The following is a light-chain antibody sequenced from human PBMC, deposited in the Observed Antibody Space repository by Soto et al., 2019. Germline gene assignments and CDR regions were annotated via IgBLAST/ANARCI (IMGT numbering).Light chain of an antibody. Sequence: EIVLTRSPSTLSLSPGERATLYCRASQSVSSTYLAWYQQTPGQAPRLLIYGASNRATGIPDRFSGSASGTDFTLTISRLEPEDFAVYYCQQYGSSGTFGQGTKVDIK. CDR1: QSVSSTY. V-gene: IGKV3-20*01. CDR2: GAS. J-gene: IGKJ1*01. CDR3: QQYGSSGT.